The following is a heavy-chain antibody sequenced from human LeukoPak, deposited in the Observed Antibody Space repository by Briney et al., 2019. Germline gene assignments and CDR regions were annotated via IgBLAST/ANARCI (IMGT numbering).Heavy chain of an antibody. V-gene: IGHV3-30*04. Sequence: GGSLRLSCAASGFTFSTYAMHWVRQAPGKGLKWVAVTSFDGTTKYYADSVKGRFTVSRDNSKNTLILQMNSLRAEDTAVYYCARGSSTNCYGGNCFYYYMAVWGKGTTVTVSS. D-gene: IGHD2-2*01. CDR1: GFTFSTYA. J-gene: IGHJ6*03. CDR3: ARGSSTNCYGGNCFYYYMAV. CDR2: TSFDGTTK.